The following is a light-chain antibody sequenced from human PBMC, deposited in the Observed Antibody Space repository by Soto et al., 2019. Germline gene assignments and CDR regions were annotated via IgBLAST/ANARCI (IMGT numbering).Light chain of an antibody. CDR3: SSYTSSSTLV. CDR1: SSDVGGYNY. V-gene: IGLV2-14*01. Sequence: QSVLTQPASVSGAPGQSITISCPGSSSDVGGYNYVSWYQQHPGKAPKLMIYEVSNRPSGISNRFSGSKSGNTASLTLSGLQAEDEADYYCSSYTSSSTLVFGGGTKVTVL. J-gene: IGLJ2*01. CDR2: EVS.